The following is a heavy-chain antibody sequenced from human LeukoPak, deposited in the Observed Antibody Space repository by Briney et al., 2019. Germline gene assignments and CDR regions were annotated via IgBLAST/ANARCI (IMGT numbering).Heavy chain of an antibody. D-gene: IGHD3-10*01. CDR1: GFTFSSYA. CDR3: AKDAGSDYYYYMDV. CDR2: ISGSGGST. V-gene: IGHV3-23*01. Sequence: PGGSLRLSCAASGFTFSSYAMSWVRRAPGKGLEWVSAISGSGGSTYYADSVKGRFTISRDNSKNTLYLQMNSLRAEDTAVYYCAKDAGSDYYYYMDVWGKGTTVTVSS. J-gene: IGHJ6*03.